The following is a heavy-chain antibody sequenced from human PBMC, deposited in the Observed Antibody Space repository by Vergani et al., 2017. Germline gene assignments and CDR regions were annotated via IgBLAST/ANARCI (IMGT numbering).Heavy chain of an antibody. CDR1: GGTFSSYA. J-gene: IGHJ4*02. CDR3: ARSTNYCSSTSCYTGNY. V-gene: IGHV1-69*01. Sequence: QVQLVQSGAEVKKPGSSVKVSCKASGGTFSSYAISWVRQAPGQGLEWMGGIIPIFGTANYAQKFQGRVTITADESTGTAYMELSSLRSEDTAVYYCARSTNYCSSTSCYTGNYWGQGTLVTFSS. D-gene: IGHD2-2*02. CDR2: IIPIFGTA.